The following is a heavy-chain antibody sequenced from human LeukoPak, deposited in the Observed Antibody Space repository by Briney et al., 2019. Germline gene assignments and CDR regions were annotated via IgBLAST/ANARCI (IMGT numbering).Heavy chain of an antibody. V-gene: IGHV3-33*06. CDR1: GFTFSSYG. J-gene: IGHJ4*02. CDR3: AKGGTRKQWLEY. Sequence: GGSLRLSCAASGFTFSSYGMHWVRQAPGKGLEWVAVIWYDGSNKYYADSVKGRSTISRDNSKNTLYLQMNSLRAEDTAVYYCAKGGTRKQWLEYWGQGTLVTVSS. D-gene: IGHD6-19*01. CDR2: IWYDGSNK.